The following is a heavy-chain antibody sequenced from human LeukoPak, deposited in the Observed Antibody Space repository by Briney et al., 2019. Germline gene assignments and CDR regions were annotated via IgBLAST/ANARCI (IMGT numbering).Heavy chain of an antibody. J-gene: IGHJ6*02. CDR2: ISAYNGNT. Sequence: ASVKVSCKASGYTFTSYGISWVRQAPGQGLEWMGWISAYNGNTNYAQKLQGRVTMTTDTSTSTAYMELRSLRSDDTAVYYCARSSHRPLLYSGSQDYYYYGMDVWGQGTTVTVSS. CDR1: GYTFTSYG. CDR3: ARSSHRPLLYSGSQDYYYYGMDV. D-gene: IGHD1-26*01. V-gene: IGHV1-18*01.